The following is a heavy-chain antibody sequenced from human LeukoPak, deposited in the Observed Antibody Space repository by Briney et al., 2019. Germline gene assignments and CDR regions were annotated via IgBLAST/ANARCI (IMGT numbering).Heavy chain of an antibody. CDR1: GFTFSSYW. D-gene: IGHD5-12*01. CDR2: IKQDGSEK. Sequence: AGSLRLSCAASGFTFSSYWMSWVRQAPGKGLEWVANIKQDGSEKYYVDSVKGRFTISRDNAKNSLYLQMNSLRAEDTAVYYCANSGYDLYYFDYWRQGTLVTVSS. CDR3: ANSGYDLYYFDY. J-gene: IGHJ4*02. V-gene: IGHV3-7*01.